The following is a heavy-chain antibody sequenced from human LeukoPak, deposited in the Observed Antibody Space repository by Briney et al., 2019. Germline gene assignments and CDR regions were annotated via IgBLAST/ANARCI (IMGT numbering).Heavy chain of an antibody. D-gene: IGHD3-22*01. CDR1: GYTFTGYY. CDR2: IIPIFGTA. V-gene: IGHV1-69*06. Sequence: GASVKASCKASGYTFTGYYMHWVRQAPGQGLEWMGGIIPIFGTANYAQKFQGRVTITADKSTSTAYMELSSLRSEDTAVYYCARGGDSSGYGYFDYWGQGTLVTVSS. J-gene: IGHJ4*02. CDR3: ARGGDSSGYGYFDY.